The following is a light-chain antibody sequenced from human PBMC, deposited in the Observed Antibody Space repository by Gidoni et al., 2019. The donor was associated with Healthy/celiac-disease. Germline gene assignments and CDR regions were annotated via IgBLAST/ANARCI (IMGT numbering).Light chain of an antibody. CDR2: AAS. CDR1: QSISSY. J-gene: IGKJ1*01. V-gene: IGKV1-39*01. Sequence: IQLTQSPSSLSASVGDRVTLTCRASQSISSYLNWYQQKPGKATKLLIYAASSWQSGVPSRFSGSGSGTEFTLTISSLQPEDFATYYCQQNYSTMWTFXXXTKVEIK. CDR3: QQNYSTMWT.